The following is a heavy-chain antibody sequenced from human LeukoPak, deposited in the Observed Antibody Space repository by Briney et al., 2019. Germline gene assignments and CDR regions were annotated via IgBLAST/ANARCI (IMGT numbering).Heavy chain of an antibody. CDR3: ARDHGWSGELD. CDR2: IYTSGST. D-gene: IGHD3-3*01. V-gene: IGHV4-4*07. Sequence: SETLSLTCTVSGGSISSYYGSWIRQPAGTGLEWIGRIYTSGSTNYNPSLKSRVTMSVDTSKNQFSLKLSSVTAADTPVYFCARDHGWSGELDWGQGTLVTVSS. J-gene: IGHJ4*02. CDR1: GGSISSYY.